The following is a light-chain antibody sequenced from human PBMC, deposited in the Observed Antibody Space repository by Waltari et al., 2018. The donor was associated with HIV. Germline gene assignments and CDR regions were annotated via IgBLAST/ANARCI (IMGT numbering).Light chain of an antibody. V-gene: IGKV4-1*01. CDR1: QSVLYSSNNKNY. CDR3: QQYYSTPQT. CDR2: WAS. Sequence: DIVMTQSPDPLAVSLGERATIDCKSSQSVLYSSNNKNYLAWYQQKPGQPPKLLIYWASARESGVPDRFSGSGSGTDFTLTISSLQAEDVAVYYCQQYYSTPQTFGQGTKVEIK. J-gene: IGKJ1*01.